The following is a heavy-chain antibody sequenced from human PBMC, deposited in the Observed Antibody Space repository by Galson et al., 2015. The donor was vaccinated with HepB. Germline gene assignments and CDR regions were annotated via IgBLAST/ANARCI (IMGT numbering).Heavy chain of an antibody. CDR3: VKELAVAGTRGFDY. CDR1: GFTFSSYA. Sequence: SLRLSCAASGFTFSSYAMHWVRQAPGKGLEYVSAISSNGGSTYYADSVKGRFTISRDNSKNTLYLQMSGLRAEDTAVYYCVKELAVAGTRGFDYWGQGTLVTVSS. J-gene: IGHJ4*02. V-gene: IGHV3-64D*06. D-gene: IGHD6-19*01. CDR2: ISSNGGST.